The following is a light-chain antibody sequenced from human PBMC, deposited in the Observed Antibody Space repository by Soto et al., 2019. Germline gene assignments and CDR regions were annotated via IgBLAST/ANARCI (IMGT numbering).Light chain of an antibody. J-gene: IGKJ1*01. Sequence: EIVMRQSPATLSVSPGERVTLSCRASQSVDSKLAWYQQKPGQAPRLLIYGASTRATGIPARFSGSGSGTDFTLTISSLQPEDVATYYCQKYNSAPWTFAQGTKVDIK. CDR3: QKYNSAPWT. CDR2: GAS. V-gene: IGKV3-15*01. CDR1: QSVDSK.